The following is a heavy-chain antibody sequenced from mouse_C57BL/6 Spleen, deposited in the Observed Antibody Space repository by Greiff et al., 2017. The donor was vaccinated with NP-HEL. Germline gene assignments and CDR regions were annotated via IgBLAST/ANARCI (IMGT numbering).Heavy chain of an antibody. CDR3: AIDYYGSIGFAY. CDR2: LNPSSGYT. J-gene: IGHJ3*01. D-gene: IGHD1-1*01. CDR1: GYTFTSYW. V-gene: IGHV1-7*01. Sequence: VQLQQSGAELAKPGASVKLSCKASGYTFTSYWMHWVKQRPGQGLEWIGYLNPSSGYTKYNQKFKDKATLTADKSSSTAYMQLSSLTYEDSAVYYCAIDYYGSIGFAYWGQGTLVTVSA.